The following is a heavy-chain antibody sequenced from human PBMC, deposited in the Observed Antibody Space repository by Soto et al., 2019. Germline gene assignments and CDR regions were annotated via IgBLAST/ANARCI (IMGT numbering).Heavy chain of an antibody. CDR3: AKGGRQWLVTSDFNY. CDR2: ISRGGGST. CDR1: GFNFGSYA. D-gene: IGHD6-19*01. Sequence: GGSLRLSCAASGFNFGSYAMTWVRQAPGKGLEWVSAISRGGGSTYYADSVKGRFTISRDSSKNTVSLEMTSLRAEDTAVYYCAKGGRQWLVTSDFNYWGQGALVTVSS. V-gene: IGHV3-23*01. J-gene: IGHJ4*02.